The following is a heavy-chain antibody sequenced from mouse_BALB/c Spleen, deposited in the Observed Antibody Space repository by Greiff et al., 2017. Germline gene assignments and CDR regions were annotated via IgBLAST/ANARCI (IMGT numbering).Heavy chain of an antibody. CDR3: ARMASWLRLDY. CDR1: GFSLSTSGMG. CDR2: IWWDDDK. V-gene: IGHV8-8*01. Sequence: QVTLKECGPGILQPSQTLSLTCSFSGFSLSTSGMGVGWLRQPSGKGLEWLAHIWWDDDKYYNTALKSGLTISKDTSKNQVFLKIASVDTADTATYYCARMASWLRLDYWGQGTTLTVSS. J-gene: IGHJ2*01. D-gene: IGHD2-2*01.